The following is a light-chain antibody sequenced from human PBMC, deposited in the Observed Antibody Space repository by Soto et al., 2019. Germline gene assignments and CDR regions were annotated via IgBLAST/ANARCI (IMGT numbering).Light chain of an antibody. CDR3: QQYHNWPIT. CDR2: GAS. Sequence: EIVMTQSPATLSVSPGERATLSCRASQSVSSNLAWYQQKPGQAPRLLIYGASTRATGIPARFSGSGSGTEFTLTISSLQSEDLAIYYCQQYHNWPITFGGGTKVDIK. J-gene: IGKJ4*01. CDR1: QSVSSN. V-gene: IGKV3-15*01.